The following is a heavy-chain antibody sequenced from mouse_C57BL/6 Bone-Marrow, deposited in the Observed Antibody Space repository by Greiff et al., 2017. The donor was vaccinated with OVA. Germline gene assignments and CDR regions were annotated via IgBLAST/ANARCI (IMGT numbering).Heavy chain of an antibody. CDR3: ARESCYSNYPLWYFDV. D-gene: IGHD2-5*01. Sequence: EVNVVESEGGLVQPGSSMKLSCTASGFTFSDYYMAWVRQVPEKGLEWVANINYDGSSTYYLDSLKSRFIISRDNAKNILYLQMSSLKSEDTATYYCARESCYSNYPLWYFDVWGTGTTVTVSS. CDR1: GFTFSDYY. V-gene: IGHV5-16*01. CDR2: INYDGSST. J-gene: IGHJ1*03.